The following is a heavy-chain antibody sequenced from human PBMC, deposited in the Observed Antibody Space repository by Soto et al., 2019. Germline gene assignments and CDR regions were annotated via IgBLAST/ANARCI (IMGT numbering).Heavy chain of an antibody. V-gene: IGHV3-48*01. D-gene: IGHD2-2*01. CDR2: ISSSSSTI. Sequence: GGSLRPSFAASAFTFSRSSMHCLRHAPGKGLEWVSYISSSSSTIYYADSVKGRFTISRDNSKNTLYLQMNSLRAEDTAVYYCARRGKDVPAAEHLDYWGQGNLVTVSS. J-gene: IGHJ4*02. CDR1: AFTFSRSS. CDR3: ARRGKDVPAAEHLDY.